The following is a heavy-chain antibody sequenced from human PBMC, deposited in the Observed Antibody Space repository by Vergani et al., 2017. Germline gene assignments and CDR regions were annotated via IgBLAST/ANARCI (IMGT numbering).Heavy chain of an antibody. D-gene: IGHD6-19*01. CDR2: INHSGST. V-gene: IGHV4-34*01. J-gene: IGHJ4*02. CDR3: AGLGLDSSGWRNDY. CDR1: GGSFSGYY. Sequence: QVQLQQWGAGLLKPSETLSLTCAVYGGSFSGYYWSWIRQPPGKGLEWIGEINHSGSTNYNPSLTSRVTISVDTSKNQFSLKLSSVTAADTAVYYCAGLGLDSSGWRNDYWGQGTLVTVSS.